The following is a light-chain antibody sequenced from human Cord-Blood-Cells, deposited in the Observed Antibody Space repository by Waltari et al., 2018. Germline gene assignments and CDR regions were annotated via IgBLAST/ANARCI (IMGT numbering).Light chain of an antibody. CDR2: GAS. Sequence: EIVLTQSPGTLSLSPGERATLSCRASQRVSSSYLAWYQQKTGQAPRLLIYGASSRATGIPDRFSGSGSGTDFTLTISRLEPEDFAVYYCQQYGSSPPTFGQGTKVEIK. V-gene: IGKV3-20*01. CDR3: QQYGSSPPT. CDR1: QRVSSSY. J-gene: IGKJ1*01.